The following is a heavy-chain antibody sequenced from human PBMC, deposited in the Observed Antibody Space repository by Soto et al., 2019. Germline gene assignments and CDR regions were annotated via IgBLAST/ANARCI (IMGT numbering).Heavy chain of an antibody. V-gene: IGHV1-69*12. D-gene: IGHD4-17*01. Sequence: QVQLVQSGAEVKKPGSSVKVSCKASGGTFSSYAISWVRQAPGQGLEWMGGIIPIFGTANYAQKFQGRVTITAEESTSTAYRGLSSLRSEDTAVYYCASPVDGDYVYYYGMDVWGQGTTVTVSS. J-gene: IGHJ6*02. CDR3: ASPVDGDYVYYYGMDV. CDR1: GGTFSSYA. CDR2: IIPIFGTA.